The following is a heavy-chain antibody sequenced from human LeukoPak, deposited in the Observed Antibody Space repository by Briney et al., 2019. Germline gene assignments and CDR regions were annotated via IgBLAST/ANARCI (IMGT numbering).Heavy chain of an antibody. V-gene: IGHV3-43D*03. CDR2: ISWDSGNT. CDR1: GFTFNDYA. D-gene: IGHD6-13*01. J-gene: IGHJ1*01. Sequence: GGSLRLSCAASGFTFNDYAMHWVRQAPGRGLEWVSLISWDSGNTYYADSVKGRFTISRDNSKNSLSLQMNSLRAEDTALYYCAKGPGAAVGKRYIQHWGQGTLVTVSS. CDR3: AKGPGAAVGKRYIQH.